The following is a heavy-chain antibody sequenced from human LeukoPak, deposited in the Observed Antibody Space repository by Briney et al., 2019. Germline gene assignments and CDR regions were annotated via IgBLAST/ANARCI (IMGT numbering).Heavy chain of an antibody. CDR1: GFTFSDYY. Sequence: PGGSLRLSCAASGFTFSDYYMSWIRQAPGKGLEWVANIKQDGVRKDYVDSVKGRFTIFRDNAKSSLFLLMNSLRADDTAVYYCARGVGDNGILGYWGQGTLVIVSS. CDR3: ARGVGDNGILGY. CDR2: IKQDGVRK. J-gene: IGHJ4*02. D-gene: IGHD4-17*01. V-gene: IGHV3-7*01.